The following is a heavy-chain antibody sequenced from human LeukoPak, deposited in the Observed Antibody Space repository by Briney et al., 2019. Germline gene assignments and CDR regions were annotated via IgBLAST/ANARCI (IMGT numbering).Heavy chain of an antibody. Sequence: PGGSLRLSCAASGFTFSSYWMSWARQAPGKGLEWVANIKQDGSKKNYVDSVKGRLTISRDNAKNSLYLQMNSLRAEDTAVYYCATPLDYYDSSGYHQGGDWGQGTLVTVSS. CDR2: IKQDGSKK. D-gene: IGHD3-22*01. CDR3: ATPLDYYDSSGYHQGGD. CDR1: GFTFSSYW. V-gene: IGHV3-7*03. J-gene: IGHJ4*02.